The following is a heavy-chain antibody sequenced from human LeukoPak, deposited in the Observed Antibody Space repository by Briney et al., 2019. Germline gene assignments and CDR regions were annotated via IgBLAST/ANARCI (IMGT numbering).Heavy chain of an antibody. J-gene: IGHJ4*02. CDR1: GFTFSDYW. CDR3: ARQYVDTAMVPYYFDY. Sequence: GGSLRLSCAACGFTFSDYWMSWVRQSPGKGLEWVSSISSSSSYIYYADSVKGRFTISRDNAKNSLYLQMNSLRAEDTAVYYGARQYVDTAMVPYYFDYWGQGTLVTVSS. V-gene: IGHV3-21*01. CDR2: ISSSSSYI. D-gene: IGHD5-18*01.